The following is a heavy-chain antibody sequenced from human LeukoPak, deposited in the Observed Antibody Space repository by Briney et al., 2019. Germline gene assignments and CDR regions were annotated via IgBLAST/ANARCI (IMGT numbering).Heavy chain of an antibody. CDR1: GFTFSSYW. CDR3: AKIAATVGGFDY. CDR2: ISCSGGST. J-gene: IGHJ4*02. V-gene: IGHV3-23*01. D-gene: IGHD3-16*01. Sequence: GGSLRLSCAASGFTFSSYWMHWVRQAPGKGLEWVSAISCSGGSTYYAGSVKGRFTISRDNSKNTLYLQMNSLRAEDTAVYYCAKIAATVGGFDYWGQGTLVTVSS.